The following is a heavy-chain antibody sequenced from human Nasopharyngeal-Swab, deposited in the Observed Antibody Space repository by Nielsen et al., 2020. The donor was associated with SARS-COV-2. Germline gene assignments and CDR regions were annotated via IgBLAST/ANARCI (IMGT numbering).Heavy chain of an antibody. Sequence: SETLSLTCTVSGGSVSSGTYYWSWIRQPPGKGLEWIGDFSYSGSSNYNPSLTSQVTISVDTSKNQFSLNLTSVTAADTAVYYCAEGRGAARTRWFDPWGQGTLVTVSS. CDR1: GGSVSSGTYY. CDR2: FSYSGSS. D-gene: IGHD6-6*01. V-gene: IGHV4-61*01. CDR3: AEGRGAARTRWFDP. J-gene: IGHJ5*02.